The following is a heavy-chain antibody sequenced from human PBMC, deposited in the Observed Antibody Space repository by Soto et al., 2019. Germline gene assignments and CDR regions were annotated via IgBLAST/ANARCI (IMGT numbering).Heavy chain of an antibody. Sequence: PGGSLRLSCAASGFTFSSYAMHWVRQAPGKGLEWVAVISYDGGNKYYADSVKGRFTISRDNSKNTLYLQMNSLRAEDTAVYYCASRDSSSDWGQGTLVTVSS. J-gene: IGHJ4*02. CDR3: ASRDSSSD. CDR2: ISYDGGNK. CDR1: GFTFSSYA. V-gene: IGHV3-30-3*01. D-gene: IGHD6-13*01.